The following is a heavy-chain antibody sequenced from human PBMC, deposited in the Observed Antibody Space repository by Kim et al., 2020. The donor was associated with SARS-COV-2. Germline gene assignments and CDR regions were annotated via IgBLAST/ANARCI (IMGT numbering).Heavy chain of an antibody. CDR1: GGSISSSSYY. CDR3: ARVGYCSGGSCYRWFDP. J-gene: IGHJ5*02. D-gene: IGHD2-15*01. CDR2: IYYSGST. V-gene: IGHV4-39*01. Sequence: SETLSLTCTVSGGSISSSSYYWGWIRQPPGKGLEWIGSIYYSGSTYYNPSLKSRVTISVDTSKNQFSLKLSSVTAADTAVYYCARVGYCSGGSCYRWFDPWGQGTLVTVSS.